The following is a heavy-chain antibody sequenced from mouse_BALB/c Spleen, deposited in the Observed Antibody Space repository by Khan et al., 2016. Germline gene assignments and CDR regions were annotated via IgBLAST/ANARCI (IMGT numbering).Heavy chain of an antibody. CDR1: GFSLTGFS. V-gene: IGHV2-6-7*01. CDR2: IWGDGST. J-gene: IGHJ3*01. D-gene: IGHD2-4*01. Sequence: VQLQESGPGLVAPSQSLSITCTVSGFSLTGFSVNWVRQPPGKGLEWLGVIWGDGSTDYNSALKSRLSFSKDDSKSQVFLKMNSLQTDDTARYVCASYYDYDGGFAYWGQGTLVTVSA. CDR3: ASYYDYDGGFAY.